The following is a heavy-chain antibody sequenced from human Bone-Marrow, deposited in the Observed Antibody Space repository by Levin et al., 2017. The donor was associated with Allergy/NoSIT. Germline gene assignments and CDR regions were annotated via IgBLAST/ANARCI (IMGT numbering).Heavy chain of an antibody. Sequence: SETLSLTCTVSGGSISSSSYYWGWIRQPPGKGLEWIGSIYYSGSTYYNPSLKSRVTISVDTSKNQFSLKLSSVTAADTAVYYCARHGGGDCSSTSCYPPLIDYWGQGTLVTVSS. CDR2: IYYSGST. V-gene: IGHV4-39*01. D-gene: IGHD2-2*01. CDR1: GGSISSSSYY. CDR3: ARHGGGDCSSTSCYPPLIDY. J-gene: IGHJ4*02.